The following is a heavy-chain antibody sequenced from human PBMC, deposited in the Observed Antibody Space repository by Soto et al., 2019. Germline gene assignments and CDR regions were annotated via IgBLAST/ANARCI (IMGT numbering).Heavy chain of an antibody. J-gene: IGHJ3*02. V-gene: IGHV3-23*01. D-gene: IGHD2-8*02. CDR1: VFIFSSYD. CDR2: ILVDGRT. Sequence: HPWGSLRLSCAASVFIFSSYDMSWVRQAPGKGLEWVSTILVDGRTFYVDSVKGRFTISRDSSKNTVYLQMNSLTAGDTALYYCAKATATGGGAFDICGQGTMVTVSS. CDR3: AKATATGGGAFDI.